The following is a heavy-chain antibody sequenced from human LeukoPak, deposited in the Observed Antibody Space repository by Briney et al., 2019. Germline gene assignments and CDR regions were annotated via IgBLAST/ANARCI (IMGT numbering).Heavy chain of an antibody. Sequence: GGALRLSCEASGFAFDDHTMYWVRQVPGKGLEWVSLIGGDGTSLYYAASMKGRVTISRDNSKNYLYLEMNNLRSEDTALYYCAKAVYCDLDFFDNWGQGTLVTVSS. V-gene: IGHV3-43*01. J-gene: IGHJ4*02. D-gene: IGHD4-17*01. CDR1: GFAFDDHT. CDR2: IGGDGTSL. CDR3: AKAVYCDLDFFDN.